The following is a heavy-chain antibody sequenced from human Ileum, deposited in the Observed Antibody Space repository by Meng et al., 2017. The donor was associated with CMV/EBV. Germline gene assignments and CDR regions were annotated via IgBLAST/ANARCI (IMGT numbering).Heavy chain of an antibody. Sequence: QIQLVQSGAEVQTTGSSVKISCKASGYTFTYPYLHWVRQAPGQALEWMGWITIYNGNTHYAQRFQDRLTTTRHNSLHTAYMELNSLTSRDTGVYFCVRSSLYGDPYFFDSWGQGTLVTVSS. CDR2: ITIYNGNT. CDR3: VRSSLYGDPYFFDS. CDR1: GYTFTYPY. V-gene: IGHV1-45*02. D-gene: IGHD2-21*01. J-gene: IGHJ5*01.